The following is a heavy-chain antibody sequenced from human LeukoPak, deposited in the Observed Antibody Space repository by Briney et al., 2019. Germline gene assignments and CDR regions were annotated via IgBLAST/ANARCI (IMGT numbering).Heavy chain of an antibody. V-gene: IGHV4-39*07. CDR1: GGSLRSDRHN. J-gene: IGHJ6*03. CDR2: VDQTGSP. Sequence: PSETLSLTCSVPGGSLRSDRHNWAWVRQSADKGLEHIGSVDQTGSPYYNPPLKSRVTISVDTSNKQFSLNLTSVTAADTAVYYCARDLGGYPFFMDVWGKGITVTVSS. D-gene: IGHD2-15*01. CDR3: ARDLGGYPFFMDV.